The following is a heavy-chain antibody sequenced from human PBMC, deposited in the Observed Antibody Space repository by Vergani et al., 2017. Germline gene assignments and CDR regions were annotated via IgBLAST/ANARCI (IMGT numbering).Heavy chain of an antibody. J-gene: IGHJ6*02. Sequence: QVQLVESGGGVVQPGRSLRLSCAASGFTFSSYAMHWVRQAPGKGLEWVAVISYDGSNKYYADSVKGRFTISRDNSKNTLYLQMNSLRAEDTAVYYCAGDQIVVVTHYYYYGMDVWGQGTTVTVSS. D-gene: IGHD3-22*01. CDR3: AGDQIVVVTHYYYYGMDV. CDR2: ISYDGSNK. V-gene: IGHV3-30-3*01. CDR1: GFTFSSYA.